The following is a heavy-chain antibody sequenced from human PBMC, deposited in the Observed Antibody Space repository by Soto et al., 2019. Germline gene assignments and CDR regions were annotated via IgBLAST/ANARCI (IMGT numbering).Heavy chain of an antibody. D-gene: IGHD6-13*01. Sequence: GGSLRLCYAASGFTFSDYYMTWIRQAPGKGLEWVSYISSSSSHTNYADSVKGRFTISRDNAKNSLFLQMNSLRAEDTAVYYCARGQYSSSWYYFDYWGQGTLVTVSS. J-gene: IGHJ4*02. CDR2: ISSSSSHT. CDR3: ARGQYSSSWYYFDY. V-gene: IGHV3-11*05. CDR1: GFTFSDYY.